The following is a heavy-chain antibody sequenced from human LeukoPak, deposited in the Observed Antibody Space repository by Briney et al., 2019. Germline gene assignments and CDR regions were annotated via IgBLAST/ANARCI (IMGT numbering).Heavy chain of an antibody. Sequence: PGGSLRRSCAASGFTFSSYGMHWVRQAPGKGLEWVSSISSSGSHIYYADSVKGRFTVSRDNAKNSLYLQMNSLRVEDTAVYYCARSIGSDWNPFDDSGQGTLVSVSS. CDR3: ARSIGSDWNPFDD. CDR2: ISSSGSHI. CDR1: GFTFSSYG. V-gene: IGHV3-21*01. D-gene: IGHD1-1*01. J-gene: IGHJ4*02.